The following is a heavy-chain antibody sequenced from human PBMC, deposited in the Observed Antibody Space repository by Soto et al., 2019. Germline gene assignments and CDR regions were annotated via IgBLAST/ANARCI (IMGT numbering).Heavy chain of an antibody. D-gene: IGHD3-3*01. CDR2: IKQDGSEK. CDR3: ARDGYYDFWSGYYNYYYYYMDV. Sequence: GGSLRLSCAASGFTFSSYWMSWVRQAPGKGLEWVANIKQDGSEKYYVDSVKGRFTISRDNAKNSLYLQMNSLRAEDTAVYYCARDGYYDFWSGYYNYYYYYMDVWGKGTTVTVSS. J-gene: IGHJ6*03. V-gene: IGHV3-7*01. CDR1: GFTFSSYW.